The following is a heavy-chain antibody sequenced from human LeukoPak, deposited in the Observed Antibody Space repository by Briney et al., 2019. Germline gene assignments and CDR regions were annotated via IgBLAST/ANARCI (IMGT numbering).Heavy chain of an antibody. J-gene: IGHJ4*02. V-gene: IGHV4-4*07. D-gene: IGHD3-10*01. CDR3: ARDERTMGVVDY. CDR2: IYSRGST. Sequence: SETLSLTCTVSGGSIISYYWSWIRQPAGKGLEWIGRIYSRGSTNYNPSLKSLVTMSLDTSTNQFSLKLRSVTAADTAVYYCARDERTMGVVDYWGQGILVTVSS. CDR1: GGSIISYY.